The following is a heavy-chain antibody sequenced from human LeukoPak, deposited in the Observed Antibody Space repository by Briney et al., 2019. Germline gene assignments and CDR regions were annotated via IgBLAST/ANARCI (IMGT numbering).Heavy chain of an antibody. CDR1: GFTFSSYA. CDR2: ISGSGGST. CDR3: AKDVAGSMIVVPDY. Sequence: SGGSLRLSCAASGFTFSSYAMSWVRQAPGKGLEWVSAISGSGGSTYYADSVKGRFTISRDNSKNTLYLQMNSLRAEDTAVYYCAKDVAGSMIVVPDYWGQGTLVTVSS. J-gene: IGHJ4*02. V-gene: IGHV3-23*01. D-gene: IGHD3-22*01.